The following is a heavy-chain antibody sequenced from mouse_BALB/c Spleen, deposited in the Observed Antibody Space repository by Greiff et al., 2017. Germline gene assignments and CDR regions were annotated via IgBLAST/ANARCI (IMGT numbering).Heavy chain of an antibody. J-gene: IGHJ4*01. CDR1: GYTFTSYW. V-gene: IGHV1S22*01. CDR3: TRSRDYYGRGYAMDY. Sequence: LQQPGSELVRPGASVKLSCKASGYTFTSYWMHWVKQRHGQGLEWIGNIYPGSGSTNYDEKFKSKGTLTVDTSSSTAYMHLSSLTSEDSAVYYCTRSRDYYGRGYAMDYWGQGTSVTVSS. D-gene: IGHD1-1*01. CDR2: IYPGSGST.